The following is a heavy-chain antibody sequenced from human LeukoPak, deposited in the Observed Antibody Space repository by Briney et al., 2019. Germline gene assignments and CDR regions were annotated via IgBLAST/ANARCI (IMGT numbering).Heavy chain of an antibody. D-gene: IGHD2-2*03. CDR2: MNPNSGNT. CDR1: GYTFTSYD. Sequence: ASVKVSCKASGYTFTSYDINWVRQATGQGLEWMGWMNPNSGNTGYAQKFQGRVTMTRNTSIGTAYMELSSLRSEDTAVYYCARVDMTSDAFDIWGQGTMVTVSS. J-gene: IGHJ3*02. CDR3: ARVDMTSDAFDI. V-gene: IGHV1-8*01.